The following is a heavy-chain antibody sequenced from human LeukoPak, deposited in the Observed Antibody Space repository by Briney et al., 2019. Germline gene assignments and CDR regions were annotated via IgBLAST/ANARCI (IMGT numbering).Heavy chain of an antibody. CDR3: ARRSGYSYFQH. J-gene: IGHJ1*01. D-gene: IGHD3-3*01. CDR1: GGSFSDYF. CDR2: INHSGST. V-gene: IGHV4-34*01. Sequence: PSETLSLTCAVYGGSFSDYFWNWIRQPPGKGLEWIGEINHSGSTNCNPSLKSRVTISVDTSKNQFSLRLSSVTVADTAVYYCARRSGYSYFQHWGQGTLVTVSS.